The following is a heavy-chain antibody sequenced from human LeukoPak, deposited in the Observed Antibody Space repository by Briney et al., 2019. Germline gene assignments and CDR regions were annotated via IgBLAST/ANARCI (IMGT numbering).Heavy chain of an antibody. CDR3: ARTGVYSYGLGYYFDY. J-gene: IGHJ4*02. Sequence: KASETLSLTCTVSGGSISSSSYYWGWIRQPPGKGLEWIGSIYYSGSTYYNPSLKSRVTISVDTSKNQFSLKPSSVTAADTAVYYCARTGVYSYGLGYYFDYWGQGTLVTVSS. D-gene: IGHD5-18*01. CDR2: IYYSGST. V-gene: IGHV4-39*07. CDR1: GGSISSSSYY.